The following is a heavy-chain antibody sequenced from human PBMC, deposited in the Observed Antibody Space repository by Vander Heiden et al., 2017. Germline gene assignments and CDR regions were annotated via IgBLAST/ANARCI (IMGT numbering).Heavy chain of an antibody. CDR2: INAGNGDT. CDR1: GYTFSTYA. D-gene: IGHD2-2*01. J-gene: IGHJ4*02. CDR3: ARVYCSSTSCLDYFDF. V-gene: IGHV1-3*01. Sequence: QVQLVQSGADVKKPGASVKISCEASGYTFSTYALHWVRQAPGQRLEWMGWINAGNGDTQYSQKFQGRFTITRDTSASTTYMELSSLRSEDTAVYYCARVYCSSTSCLDYFDFWGQGTLGTVSS.